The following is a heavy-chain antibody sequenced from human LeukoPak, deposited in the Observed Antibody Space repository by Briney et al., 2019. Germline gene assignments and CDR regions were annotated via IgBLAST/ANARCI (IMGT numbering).Heavy chain of an antibody. CDR1: GFTFSSYA. CDR2: ISGSGGST. V-gene: IGHV3-23*01. Sequence: GGSLRLSCAASGFTFSSYAMSWVRQAPWKGLEWVSAISGSGGSTYYADSVKGRFTISRDNSKNTLYLQMNSLRAEDTAVYYCAKAPVGYCSSTSCYTFDYWGQGTLVTVSS. D-gene: IGHD2-2*02. J-gene: IGHJ4*02. CDR3: AKAPVGYCSSTSCYTFDY.